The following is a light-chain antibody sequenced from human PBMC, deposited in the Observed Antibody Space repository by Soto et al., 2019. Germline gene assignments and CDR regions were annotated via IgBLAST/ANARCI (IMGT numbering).Light chain of an antibody. J-gene: IGLJ1*01. CDR3: AAWDDSLGAYV. Sequence: QSALTQPASVSGSPGQSITISCTGTSSDVGGYNYVSWYQQHPGKAPKLIIYEVSNRPSGVPQRFSGSKTGTSASLAIGGLQSEDGADYYCAAWDDSLGAYVFGTGTKVTVL. V-gene: IGLV2-14*01. CDR1: SSDVGGYNY. CDR2: EVS.